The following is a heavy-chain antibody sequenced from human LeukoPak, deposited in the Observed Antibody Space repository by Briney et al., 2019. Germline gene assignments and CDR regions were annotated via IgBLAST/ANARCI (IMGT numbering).Heavy chain of an antibody. V-gene: IGHV1-24*01. CDR1: GYTPTELS. Sequence: ASVKVSCKVSGYTPTELSMNWVRQAPGKGLEWMGRFDPEDGETIYTQKFQGRVTMTEDTSTDTAYMELTSLRSEDTAVYYCATDFYKGLQFDYWGQGTLVIVSS. J-gene: IGHJ4*02. CDR3: ATDFYKGLQFDY. D-gene: IGHD2/OR15-2a*01. CDR2: FDPEDGET.